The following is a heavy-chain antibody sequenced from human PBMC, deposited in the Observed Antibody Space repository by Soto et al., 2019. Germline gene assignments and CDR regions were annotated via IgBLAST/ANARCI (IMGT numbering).Heavy chain of an antibody. Sequence: SETLSLTCSVSGVAMTYGGYSWSWIRQSPEKGLEWIGYISRLDNPYFHPSFKSRVTLSIDRSRNQFYLNLSSMTAADRAVYYCARGAGYDPFDYWGQGVLVTVSS. CDR1: GVAMTYGGYS. CDR3: ARGAGYDPFDY. J-gene: IGHJ4*02. CDR2: ISRLDNP. V-gene: IGHV4-30-2*06. D-gene: IGHD5-12*01.